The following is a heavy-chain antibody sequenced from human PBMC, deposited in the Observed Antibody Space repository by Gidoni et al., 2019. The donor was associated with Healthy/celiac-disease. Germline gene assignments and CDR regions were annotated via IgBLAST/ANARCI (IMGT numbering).Heavy chain of an antibody. V-gene: IGHV1-69*01. CDR1: GGTFRSYA. Sequence: QVQLVQSGAEVKKPGSSVKVSCKASGGTFRSYAISWVRQAPGQGLEWMGGIIPIFGTANYAQKFQGRVTITADESTSTAYMELSSLRSEDTAVYYCARDLGVNYDSSGYYTDYWGQGTLVTVSS. CDR2: IIPIFGTA. D-gene: IGHD3-22*01. J-gene: IGHJ4*02. CDR3: ARDLGVNYDSSGYYTDY.